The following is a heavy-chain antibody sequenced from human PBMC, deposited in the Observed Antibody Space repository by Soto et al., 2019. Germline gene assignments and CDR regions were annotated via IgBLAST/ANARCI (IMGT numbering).Heavy chain of an antibody. CDR2: IKQDGSEK. J-gene: IGHJ4*02. V-gene: IGHV3-7*04. CDR1: GFTFSSYW. CDR3: AGTHHSSYYDY. D-gene: IGHD2-21*01. Sequence: PGGSLRLSCAASGFTFSSYWMSWVRQAPGKGLEWVANIKQDGSEKYYVDSVKGRFTISRDNAKNSLYLQMNSLRAEDTAVYYCAGTHHSSYYDYWGQGTPVTVSS.